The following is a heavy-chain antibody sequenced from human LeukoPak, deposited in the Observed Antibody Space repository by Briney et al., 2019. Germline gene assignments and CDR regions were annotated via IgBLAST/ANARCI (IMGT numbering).Heavy chain of an antibody. CDR3: ARVVRLVAADWFDP. Sequence: SETLSLTCTVSGGSISSYYWSWIRQSPGKGLEWIGYMYYSGSTNYNPSLKSRVTISVDTSKNQFSLKLSSVTAADTAVYYCARVVRLVAADWFDPWGQGILVTVSS. CDR2: MYYSGST. V-gene: IGHV4-59*01. J-gene: IGHJ5*02. D-gene: IGHD6-25*01. CDR1: GGSISSYY.